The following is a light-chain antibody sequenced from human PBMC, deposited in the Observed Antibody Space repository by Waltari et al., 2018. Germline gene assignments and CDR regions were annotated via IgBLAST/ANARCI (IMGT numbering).Light chain of an antibody. CDR3: AAWDDSLNGRWV. V-gene: IGLV1-44*01. J-gene: IGLJ3*02. CDR2: RSE. Sequence: QSVLTQPPSASGTPGQGVTISCSGGASNIGNNVVNWYQQVPGKAPKLLIYRSERPPAGVTDRFSGSKFGTSATLASSGVQSEDEDDYYCAAWDDSLNGRWVFGGGTKVTVL. CDR1: ASNIGNNV.